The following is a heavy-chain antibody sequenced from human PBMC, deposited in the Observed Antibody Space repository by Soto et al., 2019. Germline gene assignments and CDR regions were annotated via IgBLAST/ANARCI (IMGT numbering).Heavy chain of an antibody. CDR2: IYSSGST. CDR3: ARDGGGFLI. V-gene: IGHV4-31*03. CDR1: GGSVSSGCYD. Sequence: TLSLPCTVSGGSVSSGCYDWSWIRQHPGKGLEWIGYIYSSGSTYYNQSLKSRVTISVETSKNQFSLKLSSLTAAYTAVYYCARDGGGFLIWGQGTLGTVSS. D-gene: IGHD3-16*01. J-gene: IGHJ4*02.